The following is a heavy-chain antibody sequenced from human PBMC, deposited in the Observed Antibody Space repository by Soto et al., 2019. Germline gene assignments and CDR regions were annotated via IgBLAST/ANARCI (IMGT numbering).Heavy chain of an antibody. CDR3: ARDLVGATRYYYYGMDV. CDR2: IYYSGST. CDR1: GGSVSSGSYY. J-gene: IGHJ6*02. Sequence: SETLSLTCTVSGGSVSSGSYYWSWIRQPPGKGLEWIGYIYYSGSTNYNPSLKRRVTISVDTSKNQFSLKLSSVTAADTAVYYCARDLVGATRYYYYGMDVWGQGTTVTVSS. V-gene: IGHV4-61*01. D-gene: IGHD1-26*01.